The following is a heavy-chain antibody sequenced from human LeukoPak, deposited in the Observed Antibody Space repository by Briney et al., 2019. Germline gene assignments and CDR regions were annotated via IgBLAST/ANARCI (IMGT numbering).Heavy chain of an antibody. CDR2: IIPILGIA. CDR1: GGTFSSYA. CDR3: ATVRYLGYCSGGSCFSNLFDY. D-gene: IGHD2-15*01. Sequence: ASVKVSCKASGGTFSSYAISWVRQAPGQGLEWMGRIIPILGIAHYAQKFQGRVTITADKSTSTAYMELSSLRSEDTAVYYCATVRYLGYCSGGSCFSNLFDYWGQGTLVTVS. V-gene: IGHV1-69*04. J-gene: IGHJ4*02.